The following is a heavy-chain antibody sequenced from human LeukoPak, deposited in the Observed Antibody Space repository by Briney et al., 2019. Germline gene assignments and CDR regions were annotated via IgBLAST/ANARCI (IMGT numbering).Heavy chain of an antibody. CDR1: GYTFTAYY. J-gene: IGHJ3*02. CDR2: INPNSGGT. Sequence: ASVKVSCKASGYTFTAYYMHWVRQAPGQGLEWMGWINPNSGGTKCAQKFQGRVTMTRDTSIRTAYMELSSLRSDDTAVYYCGRPQVTMEAFEIWGQGTMVTVSS. D-gene: IGHD4/OR15-4a*01. V-gene: IGHV1-2*02. CDR3: GRPQVTMEAFEI.